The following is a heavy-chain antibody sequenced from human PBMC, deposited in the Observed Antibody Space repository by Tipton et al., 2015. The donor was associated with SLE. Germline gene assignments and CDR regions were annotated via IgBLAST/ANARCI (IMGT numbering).Heavy chain of an antibody. CDR3: ARGRRCSGPSCYSARWFDP. CDR1: GGSISTYY. D-gene: IGHD2-15*01. CDR2: IYTRGKT. Sequence: PGLVKPSETLSLTCTVSGGSISTYYWTWIRQPPGKGLELVGYIYTRGKTDYNPSLKSRITISVDTSKNQFSLRLTSVTAADTAVYYCARGRRCSGPSCYSARWFDPWGQGTLVTVSS. J-gene: IGHJ5*02. V-gene: IGHV4-4*08.